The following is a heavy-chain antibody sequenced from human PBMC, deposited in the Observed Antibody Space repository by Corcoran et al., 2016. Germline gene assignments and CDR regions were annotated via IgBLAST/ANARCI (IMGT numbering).Heavy chain of an antibody. CDR2: IKSKTDGGTT. V-gene: IGHV3-15*01. J-gene: IGHJ6*02. D-gene: IGHD3-3*01. CDR3: TTDPFPGIKIFGVDDYYYGMDV. Sequence: EVQLVESGGGLVKPGGSLRLSCAASGFTFSNAWMSWVRQAPGKGLEWVGRIKSKTDGGTTDYAAPVKGSFTISRDDSKNTLYLQMNSLKTEDTAVYYCTTDPFPGIKIFGVDDYYYGMDVWGQGTTVTVSS. CDR1: GFTFSNAW.